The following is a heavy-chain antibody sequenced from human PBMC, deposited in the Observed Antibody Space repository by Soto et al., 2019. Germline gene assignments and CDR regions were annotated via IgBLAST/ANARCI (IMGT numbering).Heavy chain of an antibody. Sequence: QVQLVESGGGVVQPGRSLRLSCAASGFTFSSYAMHWVRQAPGKGLEWVAVISYDGSNKYYADSVKGRFTISRDNSKNTLYLQMNSLRAEDTAVYYCASEGNWNPDYWGQGTLVTVSS. V-gene: IGHV3-30-3*01. J-gene: IGHJ4*02. CDR1: GFTFSSYA. CDR2: ISYDGSNK. D-gene: IGHD1-1*01. CDR3: ASEGNWNPDY.